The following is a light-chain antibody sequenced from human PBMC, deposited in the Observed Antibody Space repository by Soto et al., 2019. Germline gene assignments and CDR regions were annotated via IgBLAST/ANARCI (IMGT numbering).Light chain of an antibody. CDR1: QSVSSN. CDR3: QQCNNWPTWT. CDR2: GAS. J-gene: IGKJ1*01. V-gene: IGKV3-15*01. Sequence: EIVMTQSPATLSVSPGERATLSCRASQSVSSNLAWYQQKPGQAPRLLIYGASTRATGIPARFSGSGSGTEFTLTISSLQSEDFAVYYCQQCNNWPTWTFGQGTKV.